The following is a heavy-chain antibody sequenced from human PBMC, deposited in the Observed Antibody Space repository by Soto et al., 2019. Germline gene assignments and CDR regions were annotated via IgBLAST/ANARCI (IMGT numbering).Heavy chain of an antibody. J-gene: IGHJ6*02. CDR1: GFSLSTSGMC. CDR2: IDWDDDK. V-gene: IGHV2-70*01. Sequence: SGPTLVNPTQTLTLTCTFSGFSLSTSGMCVSWIRQPPGKALEWLALIDWDDDKYYSTSLKTRLTISKDTFKNQVVLTMTNMDPVDTATYYCARLVVPAAMGYYYYYGMDVWGQGTTVTVSS. D-gene: IGHD2-2*01. CDR3: ARLVVPAAMGYYYYYGMDV.